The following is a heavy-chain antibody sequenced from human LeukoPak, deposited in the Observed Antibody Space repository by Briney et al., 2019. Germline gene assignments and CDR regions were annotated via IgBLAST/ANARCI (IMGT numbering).Heavy chain of an antibody. Sequence: GESLKISCKGSGYSFTSYWIGWVRQMPGKGLEWMGIIYPSDSDTRCSPSFQGQVTISADKSITTAYLQWSSLKASDTAMYYCARPLDTAMAGYFDYWGQGTLVTVSS. CDR3: ARPLDTAMAGYFDY. V-gene: IGHV5-51*01. CDR1: GYSFTSYW. J-gene: IGHJ4*02. CDR2: IYPSDSDT. D-gene: IGHD5-18*01.